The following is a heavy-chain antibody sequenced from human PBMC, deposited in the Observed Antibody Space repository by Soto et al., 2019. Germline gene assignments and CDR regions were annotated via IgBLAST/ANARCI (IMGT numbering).Heavy chain of an antibody. CDR3: ATKGQLYSGYDYYFDY. J-gene: IGHJ4*02. Sequence: PGGSLRLSCAAPGFTFHSYGMHWVPQAPGRGLEWVAVISYDGSNKYYADSVKGRFTISRDNSKNTLYLQMNSLRAEDTAVYYCATKGQLYSGYDYYFDYWGQGTLVTVSS. D-gene: IGHD5-12*01. CDR2: ISYDGSNK. CDR1: GFTFHSYG. V-gene: IGHV3-30*03.